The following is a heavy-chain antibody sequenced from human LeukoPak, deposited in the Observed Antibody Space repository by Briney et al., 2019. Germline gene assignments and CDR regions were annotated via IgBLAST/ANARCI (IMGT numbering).Heavy chain of an antibody. J-gene: IGHJ4*02. Sequence: PSETLSLTCTVSGGSISSYYWSWIRQPPGKGREWMGYIYYSGSTNYNPSLKSRVTISVDTSKNQFSLKLSSVTAADTAVYYCARSSAYYDYVWGSYRPRYYFDYWGQGTLVTVSS. CDR3: ARSSAYYDYVWGSYRPRYYFDY. V-gene: IGHV4-59*01. CDR2: IYYSGST. D-gene: IGHD3-16*01. CDR1: GGSISSYY.